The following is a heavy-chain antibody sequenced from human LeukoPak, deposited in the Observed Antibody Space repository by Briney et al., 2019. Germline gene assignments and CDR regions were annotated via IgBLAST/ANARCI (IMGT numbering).Heavy chain of an antibody. Sequence: SVKVSCKASGGTFSSYAISWVRQAPGQGLEWMGGIIPIFGTANYAQKFQGRVTITTDESTSTAYMELTSLKSDDTAVYYCARYFSFWSGYYDYWGQGTLVTVSS. V-gene: IGHV1-69*05. CDR2: IIPIFGTA. CDR3: ARYFSFWSGYYDY. D-gene: IGHD3-3*01. J-gene: IGHJ4*02. CDR1: GGTFSSYA.